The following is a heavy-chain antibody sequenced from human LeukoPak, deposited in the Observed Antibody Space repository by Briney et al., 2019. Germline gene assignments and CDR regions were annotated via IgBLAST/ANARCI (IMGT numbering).Heavy chain of an antibody. CDR1: QLPFSDHW. V-gene: IGHV3-7*01. D-gene: IGHD6-19*01. CDR2: IDQNGRMK. J-gene: IGHJ4*02. Sequence: GGSLRLSCAASQLPFSDHWMSWVRQAPGKGLEWVANIDQNGRMKFYVDSVKGRFTISRDNAQNSLFLQMNSLRAEDTAVYHCARDRTARGWLTYYFDYWGQGALVTVSS. CDR3: ARDRTARGWLTYYFDY.